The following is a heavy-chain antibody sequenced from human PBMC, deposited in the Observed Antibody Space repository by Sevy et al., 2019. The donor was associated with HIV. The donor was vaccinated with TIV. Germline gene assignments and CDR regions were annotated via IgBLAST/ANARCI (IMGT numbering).Heavy chain of an antibody. CDR2: IYYNGNA. V-gene: IGHV4-59*11. Sequence: SETLSLTCTVSGVSISTHSWSWIRQPPGKGLEYIGYIYYNGNANYNPSFQSRVTISGDTSMNQLSLKLTSVTAADTAVYYCARDMDNFYGMDVWGQGTAVTVSS. CDR3: ARDMDNFYGMDV. J-gene: IGHJ6*02. D-gene: IGHD3-10*01. CDR1: GVSISTHS.